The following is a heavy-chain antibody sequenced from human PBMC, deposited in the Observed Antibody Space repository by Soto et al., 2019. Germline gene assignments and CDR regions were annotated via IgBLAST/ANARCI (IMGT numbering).Heavy chain of an antibody. D-gene: IGHD6-13*01. Sequence: PSETLSLTCTVSGCSISSSSYYWGWIRQPPGKGLEWIGSFYYSGSTYYNPSLKSRVTISVDTSKNQFSLKLSSVTAADTAVYYCARRALSSSWYSTYFDYWGQGTLVTVSS. CDR3: ARRALSSSWYSTYFDY. V-gene: IGHV4-39*01. CDR1: GCSISSSSYY. CDR2: FYYSGST. J-gene: IGHJ4*02.